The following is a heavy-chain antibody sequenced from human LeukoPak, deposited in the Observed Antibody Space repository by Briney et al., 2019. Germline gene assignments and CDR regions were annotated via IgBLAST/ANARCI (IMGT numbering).Heavy chain of an antibody. CDR2: IYTSGST. J-gene: IGHJ4*02. D-gene: IGHD3-9*01. V-gene: IGHV4-4*07. CDR1: GGSISGYH. Sequence: SETLSLTCTVSGGSISGYHWSWIRQPPGKGLEWIGRIYTSGSTNYNPSLKSRVTMSVDTSKIQFSLKVSSVTAADTAVYYCARGGYDILTAYYTIDYWGQGTLVTVSS. CDR3: ARGGYDILTAYYTIDY.